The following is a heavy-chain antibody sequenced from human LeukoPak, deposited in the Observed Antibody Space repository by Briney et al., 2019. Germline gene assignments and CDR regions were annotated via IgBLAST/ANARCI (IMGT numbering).Heavy chain of an antibody. D-gene: IGHD2-2*01. CDR3: AKDVGHCTSTSCPWDY. J-gene: IGHJ4*02. Sequence: GGSLRLSCAASGFTFSSYAMSWVRQAPGKGLEWASTISDSGGNTHYADSVQGRFTISRDNSKSTLYLQMNSLRAEDTAIFYCAKDVGHCTSTSCPWDYWGQGTLVTVSS. V-gene: IGHV3-23*01. CDR1: GFTFSSYA. CDR2: ISDSGGNT.